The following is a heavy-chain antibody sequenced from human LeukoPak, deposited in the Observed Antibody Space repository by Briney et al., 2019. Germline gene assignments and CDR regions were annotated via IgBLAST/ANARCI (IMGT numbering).Heavy chain of an antibody. J-gene: IGHJ4*02. V-gene: IGHV4-34*01. CDR3: ASDSVTTFDY. D-gene: IGHD4-17*01. Sequence: SETLSLTCTVSGGSISSYYWSWIRQPPGKGLEWIGEINHSGSTNYNPSLKSRVTISVDTSKNQFSLKLSSVTAADTAVYYCASDSVTTFDYWGQGTLVTVSS. CDR1: GGSISSYY. CDR2: INHSGST.